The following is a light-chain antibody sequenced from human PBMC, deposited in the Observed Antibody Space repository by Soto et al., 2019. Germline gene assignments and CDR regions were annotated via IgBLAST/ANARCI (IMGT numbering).Light chain of an antibody. CDR2: DDN. J-gene: IGLJ2*01. V-gene: IGLV3-21*02. CDR3: RVWDSFSSHVI. Sequence: SYELTQPPSVSVAPGHTANITCGGNNLGSHSVHWYQQTPGQAPALVICDDNNRPSGVPERLSGSKSGNTASLTISRVEAGDEADYYCRVWDSFSSHVIFGGGTKVTVL. CDR1: NLGSHS.